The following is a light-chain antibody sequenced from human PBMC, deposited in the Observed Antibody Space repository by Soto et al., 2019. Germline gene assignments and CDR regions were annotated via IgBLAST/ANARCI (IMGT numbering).Light chain of an antibody. V-gene: IGKV1-39*01. J-gene: IGKJ5*01. CDR2: TAS. CDR3: QQSYSTPPIT. Sequence: DIQMTQSPSTLSASVGDTVTITCRASQSISSHLNWYQQKPGKAPNLLMYTASNLQSGVPSRFSGSGSGTDFTLTISSLQPEDFATYYCQQSYSTPPITFGQGTRLEI. CDR1: QSISSH.